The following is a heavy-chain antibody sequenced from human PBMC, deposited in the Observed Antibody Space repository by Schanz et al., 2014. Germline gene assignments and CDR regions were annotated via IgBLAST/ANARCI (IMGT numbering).Heavy chain of an antibody. J-gene: IGHJ4*02. CDR1: GGTFSSFG. V-gene: IGHV1-69*04. D-gene: IGHD3-22*01. CDR2: IIPILGIA. Sequence: VQLEQSGAEVKKPGSSVKVSCKASGGTFSSFGINWVRQAPGQGLEWMGRIIPILGIATYAQKFQGRLTITADKATSTAYMELSSLRSEDTAMYYCARDYYDSSGYYYCDYWGQGTLVTVSS. CDR3: ARDYYDSSGYYYCDY.